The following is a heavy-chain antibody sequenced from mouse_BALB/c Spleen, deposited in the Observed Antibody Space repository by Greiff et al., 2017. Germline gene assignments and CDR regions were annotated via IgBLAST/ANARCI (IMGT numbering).Heavy chain of an antibody. CDR3: ARDKYGIY. Sequence: QVQLQQSGPGLVAPSQSLSITCTVSGFSLTSYGVHWVRQPPGKGLEWLGVIWAGGSTNYNSALMSRLSISKDNSKSQVFLKMKSLQTDDTVMYYCARDKYGIYWGQGTLVTVSA. J-gene: IGHJ3*01. V-gene: IGHV2-9*02. CDR1: GFSLTSYG. CDR2: IWAGGST. D-gene: IGHD2-10*02.